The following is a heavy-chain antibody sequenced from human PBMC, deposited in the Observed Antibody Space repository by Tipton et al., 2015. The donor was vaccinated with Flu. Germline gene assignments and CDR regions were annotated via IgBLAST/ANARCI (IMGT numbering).Heavy chain of an antibody. CDR1: GYIFTTYY. J-gene: IGHJ4*02. Sequence: QMQLVQSGAEVKKPGASVKLSCRASGYIFTTYYIHWVRQAPGQGLEWMGIINPNTGSTGYAQKLQGRVTMTRDTSTSTVYMELSSLTFDDTAVYYCAGCKGSGWLGVDHWGQGTLVTVSS. V-gene: IGHV1-46*01. CDR2: INPNTGST. D-gene: IGHD6-19*01. CDR3: AGCKGSGWLGVDH.